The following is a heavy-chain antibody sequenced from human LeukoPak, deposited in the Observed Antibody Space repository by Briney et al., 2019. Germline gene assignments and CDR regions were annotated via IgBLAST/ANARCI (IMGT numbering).Heavy chain of an antibody. J-gene: IGHJ6*02. CDR2: IYYSGST. CDR3: ARLGITMVRGVTRYYYGMDV. D-gene: IGHD3-10*01. Sequence: SETLSLTCTVSGGSISSYYWSWIRQPPGKGLEWIGYIYYSGSTNYNPSLKSRVTISVDTSKNQFSLKLSSVTAADTAVYYCARLGITMVRGVTRYYYGMDVWGQGTTVTVSS. V-gene: IGHV4-59*08. CDR1: GGSISSYY.